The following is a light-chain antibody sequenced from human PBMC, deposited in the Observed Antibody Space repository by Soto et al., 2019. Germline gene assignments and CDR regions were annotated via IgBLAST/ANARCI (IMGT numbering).Light chain of an antibody. J-gene: IGLJ3*02. CDR2: LEGSGSY. V-gene: IGLV4-60*02. CDR1: SGHSGHI. CDR3: ETWDSNTHLGV. Sequence: QAVVTQSSSASASLGSSVKLTCTLSSGHSGHIIAWHQQQPGKAPRYLMKLEGSGSYNKGSGVPDRFSGSSSGADRYLSISNLQFEDEADYYCETWDSNTHLGVFGGGTKLTVL.